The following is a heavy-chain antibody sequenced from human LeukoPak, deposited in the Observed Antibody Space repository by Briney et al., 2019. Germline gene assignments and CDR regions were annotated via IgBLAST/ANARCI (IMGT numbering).Heavy chain of an antibody. V-gene: IGHV3-23*01. CDR1: GFTFSDFA. CDR3: AKDPLYGSGSYYNV. CDR2: ISTSDDT. D-gene: IGHD3-10*01. J-gene: IGHJ4*02. Sequence: PGGSLRLSCAASGFTFSDFAMGWVRQAPGKGLEWVSVISTSDDTYYADSVKGRFTISRDNSKNTLYLQMNSLRAEDTAVYYCAKDPLYGSGSYYNVWSQGTLVTVSS.